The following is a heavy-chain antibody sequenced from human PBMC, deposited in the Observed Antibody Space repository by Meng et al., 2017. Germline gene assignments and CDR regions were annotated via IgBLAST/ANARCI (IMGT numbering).Heavy chain of an antibody. Sequence: SVKVSCKASGGTFSSYAIRWVRQAPGQGLEWMGGIIPIFGTANYAQKVQGRVTITADKSTSTAYMELSSLRSEDTAVYYCASLRGIAAAEYYFDYWGQGTLVTVSS. V-gene: IGHV1-69*06. D-gene: IGHD6-13*01. CDR3: ASLRGIAAAEYYFDY. J-gene: IGHJ4*02. CDR1: GGTFSSYA. CDR2: IIPIFGTA.